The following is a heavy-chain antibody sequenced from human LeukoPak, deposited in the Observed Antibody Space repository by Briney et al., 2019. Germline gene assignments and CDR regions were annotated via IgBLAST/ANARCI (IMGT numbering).Heavy chain of an antibody. J-gene: IGHJ4*02. D-gene: IGHD3-16*01. V-gene: IGHV1-2*02. CDR1: GYTFTGYY. CDR3: ARLRSYDYVWGSFDY. CDR2: INPNSGGT. Sequence: ASVKVSCKASGYTFTGYYMHWVRQAPGQGLEWMGWINPNSGGTNYAQKFQGRVTMTRDTSISTTYLELSWLRSDDTAVYSCARLRSYDYVWGSFDYWGQGTLVTVSS.